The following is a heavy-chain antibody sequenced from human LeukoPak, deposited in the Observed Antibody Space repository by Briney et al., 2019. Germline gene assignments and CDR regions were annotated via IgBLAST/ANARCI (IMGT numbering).Heavy chain of an antibody. CDR2: IYYSGST. V-gene: IGHV4-59*08. D-gene: IGHD2-2*01. CDR1: GGSISSYY. J-gene: IGHJ4*02. CDR3: GRLRGYSSSWRFDF. Sequence: SETLSLTCTVSGGSISSYYWSWIRQPPGKGLEWIGYIYYSGSTNFNPSLKNRVTVSLGKSNNQFSLKVTSLTAADTAKYHCGRLRGYSSSWRFDFWGQGMLVTVSP.